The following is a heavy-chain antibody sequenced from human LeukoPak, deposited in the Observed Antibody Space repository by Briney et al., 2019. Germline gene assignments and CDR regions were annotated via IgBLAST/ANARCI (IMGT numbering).Heavy chain of an antibody. CDR2: IIPIFGTA. D-gene: IGHD6-19*01. J-gene: IGHJ3*02. V-gene: IGHV1-69*13. Sequence: GASVKVSCKASGGTFSSYAISWVRQAPGQGLEWMGGIIPIFGTANYAQKFQGRVTITADESTSTAYMEQSSLRSEDTAVYYCATQWLGAFDIWGQGTMVTVSS. CDR3: ATQWLGAFDI. CDR1: GGTFSSYA.